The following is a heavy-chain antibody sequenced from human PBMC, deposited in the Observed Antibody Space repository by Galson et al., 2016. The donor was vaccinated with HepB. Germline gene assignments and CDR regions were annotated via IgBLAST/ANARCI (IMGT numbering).Heavy chain of an antibody. CDR1: GFSFSSYV. J-gene: IGHJ4*02. D-gene: IGHD3-3*01. CDR3: GKYEFDY. CDR2: IGSDGRST. Sequence: SLRLSCAASGFSFSSYVMFWVRQAPGKGLEFVSAIGSDGRSTHYADSLRGRFTVSRDNSKNMLHLQMSSLRAEDTAVYYCGKYEFDYWGQGTLVTVSS. V-gene: IGHV3-64D*09.